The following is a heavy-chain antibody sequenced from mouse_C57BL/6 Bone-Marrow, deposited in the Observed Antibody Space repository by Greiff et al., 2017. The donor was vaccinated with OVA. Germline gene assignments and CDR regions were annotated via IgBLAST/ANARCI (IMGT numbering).Heavy chain of an antibody. CDR1: GYAFSSSW. V-gene: IGHV1-82*01. CDR2: IYPGDGDT. Sequence: VMLVESGPELVKPGASVKISCKASGYAFSSSWMNWVKQRPGKGLEWIGRIYPGDGDTNYNGKFKGKATLTADKSSSTAYMQLSSLTSEDSAVYFCARWGIYYGSSYWYFDVWGTGTTVTVSS. D-gene: IGHD1-1*01. J-gene: IGHJ1*03. CDR3: ARWGIYYGSSYWYFDV.